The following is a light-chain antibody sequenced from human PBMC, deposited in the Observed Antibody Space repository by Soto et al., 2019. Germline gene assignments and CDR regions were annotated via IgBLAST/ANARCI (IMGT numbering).Light chain of an antibody. CDR2: GAS. J-gene: IGKJ4*01. Sequence: EIVMTQSPATLSVSPGESATLSCRAGQSVSSNLAWYQQKPGQAPRLLIYGASTRATGIPARFSGSGSGTEFTLTISSLQSGDFAIYYCQQYNKWPLTFGGGTEVEIK. CDR3: QQYNKWPLT. V-gene: IGKV3-15*01. CDR1: QSVSSN.